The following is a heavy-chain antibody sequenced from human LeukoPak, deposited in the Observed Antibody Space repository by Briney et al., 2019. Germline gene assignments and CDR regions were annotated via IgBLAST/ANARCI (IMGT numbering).Heavy chain of an antibody. J-gene: IGHJ4*02. D-gene: IGHD6-13*01. CDR1: GDSISGYY. CDR2: IDHSGRT. Sequence: SETLSLTCNVSGDSISGYYWSWIRQPPGKGLEWIGEIDHSGRTNSNPSLKSRVTISVDMSKNQFSLRLSSVTAADTAVYYCARKSIAVAGRKPYDYWDQGTLVTVSS. CDR3: ARKSIAVAGRKPYDY. V-gene: IGHV4-34*01.